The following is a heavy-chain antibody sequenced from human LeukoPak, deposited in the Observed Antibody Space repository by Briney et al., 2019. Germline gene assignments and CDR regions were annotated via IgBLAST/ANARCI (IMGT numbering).Heavy chain of an antibody. V-gene: IGHV3-13*01. J-gene: IGHJ4*02. CDR1: GFTFSSYD. CDR2: IGTAADT. CDR3: VREVFFQFDS. Sequence: GGSLRLSCAASGFTFSSYDMHWVRQATGEGLEWVSAIGTAADTYYSGSVKGRFTISRDNARNSLSLQIDSLRAEDTALYYCVREVFFQFDSWGQGALVTVSS.